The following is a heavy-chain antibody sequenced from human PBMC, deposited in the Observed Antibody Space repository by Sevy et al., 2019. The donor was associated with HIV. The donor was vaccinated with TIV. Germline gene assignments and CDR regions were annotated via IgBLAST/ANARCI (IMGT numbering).Heavy chain of an antibody. CDR1: GFTFDDYA. D-gene: IGHD2-15*01. J-gene: IGHJ4*02. Sequence: GGSLRLSCAASGFTFDDYAMHWVRQAPGKGLEWVSGISWNSGSIGYADSVKCRFTISRDNAKNSLYLQMNSLRAEDTALFYCAKEGNCSGGSCYSALASSSSLRGELGTWGQGTLVTVSS. V-gene: IGHV3-9*01. CDR3: AKEGNCSGGSCYSALASSSSLRGELGT. CDR2: ISWNSGSI.